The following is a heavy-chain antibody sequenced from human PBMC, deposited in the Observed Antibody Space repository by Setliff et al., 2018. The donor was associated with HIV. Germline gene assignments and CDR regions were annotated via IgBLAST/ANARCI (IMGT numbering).Heavy chain of an antibody. D-gene: IGHD6-13*01. CDR2: LSGRGGGA. J-gene: IGHJ4*02. CDR1: GFTFTNYA. V-gene: IGHV3-23*01. CDR3: ARSFGYGTTWYGGIDF. Sequence: GGSLRLSCAVSGFTFTNYAVSWVRQAPGKGLEWVSALSGRGGGAYYADSVEGRFTFSRDYSRNTLYLQMNSLRAEDTAVYYCARSFGYGTTWYGGIDFWGQGTPVTVSS.